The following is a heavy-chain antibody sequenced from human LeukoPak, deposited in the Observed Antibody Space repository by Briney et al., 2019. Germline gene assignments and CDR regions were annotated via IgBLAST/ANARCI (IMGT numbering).Heavy chain of an antibody. CDR2: ISYDGSNE. CDR1: GFTFGSYG. D-gene: IGHD5-18*01. V-gene: IGHV3-30*18. J-gene: IGHJ4*02. CDR3: AKDQGYTYGHSFDY. Sequence: GGSLRLSCEASGFTFGSYGMHWVRQAPGKGLEWVALISYDGSNEYYGDSVKGRFTISRDNSKSTLCLQMNSLRAEDTAVYYCAKDQGYTYGHSFDYWGQGTLVTVSS.